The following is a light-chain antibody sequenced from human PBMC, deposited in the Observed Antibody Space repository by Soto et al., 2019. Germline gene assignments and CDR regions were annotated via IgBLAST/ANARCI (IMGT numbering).Light chain of an antibody. CDR2: GAS. CDR3: QQYGTSTPKSI. Sequence: DIVLTQSPGTLALSPWDSATLSSVARRPVSINYLASYQQKPGQAPRLRTCGASTRATGSPDRFSGSGSGTAFTLTISTLEPEDFAVYYCQQYGTSTPKSIFGQGTKVDI. J-gene: IGKJ2*01. CDR1: RPVSINY. V-gene: IGKV3-20*01.